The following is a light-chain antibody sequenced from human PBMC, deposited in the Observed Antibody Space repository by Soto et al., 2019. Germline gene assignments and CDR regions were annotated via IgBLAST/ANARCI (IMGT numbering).Light chain of an antibody. CDR3: QQRKHWPPIT. CDR2: DSS. Sequence: EVELTQSPATLSLSPGETATLSCRASQSVDKLLAWYQQRPGQPPRLLMFDSSNRATGVPVRFSGSGSGTVFTLTIDSLEPEDSAVYYCQQRKHWPPITFGQGTRLEIK. V-gene: IGKV3-11*01. J-gene: IGKJ5*01. CDR1: QSVDKL.